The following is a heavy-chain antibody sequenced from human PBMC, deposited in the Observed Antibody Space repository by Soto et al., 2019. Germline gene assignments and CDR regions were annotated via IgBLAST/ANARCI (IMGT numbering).Heavy chain of an antibody. Sequence: ASVKVSCKASGYTFTNYYVLWVRQAPGQGLEWVGRINPNTGGTNYAQKFQDRVTMTRDTSITTAYMELSRLRSDDTAVYYCARQLAYCGGDCYTEPIDYWGQGTQVTAPQ. V-gene: IGHV1-2*06. CDR1: GYTFTNYY. J-gene: IGHJ4*02. CDR3: ARQLAYCGGDCYTEPIDY. CDR2: INPNTGGT. D-gene: IGHD2-21*02.